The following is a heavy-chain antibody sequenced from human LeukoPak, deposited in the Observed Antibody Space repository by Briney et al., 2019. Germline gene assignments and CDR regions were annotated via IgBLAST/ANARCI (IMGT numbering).Heavy chain of an antibody. Sequence: SETLSLTCTVSGGSISSYYWSWIRQPPGKGLEWIGYIHYRGSTNYNPSLKSRVTISVDTSKNQFSLKLASVTAADTAVYYCARGYTSSSEPFDYWGQGTLVTVSS. J-gene: IGHJ4*02. CDR1: GGSISSYY. CDR3: ARGYTSSSEPFDY. CDR2: IHYRGST. V-gene: IGHV4-59*01. D-gene: IGHD6-6*01.